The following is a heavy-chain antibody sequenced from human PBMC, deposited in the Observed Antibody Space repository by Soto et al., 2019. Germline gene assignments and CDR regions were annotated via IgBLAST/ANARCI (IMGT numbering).Heavy chain of an antibody. CDR2: IRSSSSYI. CDR3: ARKGYGDYGGMDV. D-gene: IGHD4-17*01. CDR1: GFTFSSYS. V-gene: IGHV3-21*01. Sequence: EVQLVESGGGLVQPGGSLRLSCAASGFTFSSYSMNWVRQAPGKGLEWVSYIRSSSSYIYYADSVQGRFTISRDNAKNSLYLQMNSLRAEDTAVYYCARKGYGDYGGMDVWGQGTTVTVSS. J-gene: IGHJ6*02.